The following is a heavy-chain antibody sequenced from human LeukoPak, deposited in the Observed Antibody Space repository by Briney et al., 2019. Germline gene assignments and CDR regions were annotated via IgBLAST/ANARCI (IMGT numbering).Heavy chain of an antibody. D-gene: IGHD6-13*01. V-gene: IGHV3-33*01. J-gene: IGHJ4*02. CDR3: ARMRAGTSYFDY. Sequence: GGSLRLSCAASGFTFSSYDMHWVRQAPGKGLEWVALIWYDGSNKNYADSVKGRFTISRDNSKNTLYLQMNSLRAEDTAVYYCARMRAGTSYFDYWGQGTLVTVSS. CDR1: GFTFSSYD. CDR2: IWYDGSNK.